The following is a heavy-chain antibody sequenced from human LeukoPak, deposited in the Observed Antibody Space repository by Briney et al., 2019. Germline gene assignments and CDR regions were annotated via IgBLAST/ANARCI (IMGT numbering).Heavy chain of an antibody. V-gene: IGHV3-53*05. CDR1: GFTFKDYG. CDR2: IYSGGRT. J-gene: IGHJ4*02. Sequence: GGSLRLSCAATGFTFKDYGMHWVRQPPGKGLECISVIYSGGRTYYADSVKGRFTISRDNSKNMLFLQVNSLRTEDTALYYCARTSGSFAGYFDFWGQGTLVTVSS. D-gene: IGHD1-26*01. CDR3: ARTSGSFAGYFDF.